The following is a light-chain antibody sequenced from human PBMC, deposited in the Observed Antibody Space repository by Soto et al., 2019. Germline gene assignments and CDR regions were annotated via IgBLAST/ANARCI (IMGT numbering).Light chain of an antibody. CDR3: QQYGSSLFT. CDR1: QSVSSSY. V-gene: IGKV3-20*01. Sequence: EVVLTQSPGTLSSSPGERATLSCRASQSVSSSYLAWYQQKPGQAPRLLIYGASSRATCIPDRFSGSGSGTDFTLTISRLEPEDFAVYYCQQYGSSLFTFGGGTKVEIK. CDR2: GAS. J-gene: IGKJ4*01.